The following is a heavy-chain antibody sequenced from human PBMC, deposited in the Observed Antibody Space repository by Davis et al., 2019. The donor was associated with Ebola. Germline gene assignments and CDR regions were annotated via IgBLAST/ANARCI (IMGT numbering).Heavy chain of an antibody. CDR2: IYYSGST. CDR1: GGSISSSSYY. V-gene: IGHV4-39*07. J-gene: IGHJ6*02. D-gene: IGHD2-15*01. CDR3: ASSEGRYCSGGSCYYYYYGMDV. Sequence: MPGGSLRLSCTVSGGSISSSSYYWGWIRQPPGKGLEWIGSIYYSGSTNYNPSLKSRVTISVDTSKNQFSLKLSSVTAADTAVYYCASSEGRYCSGGSCYYYYYGMDVWGQGTTVTVSS.